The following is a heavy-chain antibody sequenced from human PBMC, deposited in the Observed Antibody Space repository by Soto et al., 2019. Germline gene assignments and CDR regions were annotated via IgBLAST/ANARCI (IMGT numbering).Heavy chain of an antibody. J-gene: IGHJ4*02. Sequence: EVQLVESGGGLVQPGGSLRLSCAASGFTFDDYAIHWVRQIPGKGLEWVSGISWNGDATGYADSVKGRFTISRDNAKNSLYLQTDSLKTEDRAMYYGADLTLYASGFDCWGQGTLVTVSS. V-gene: IGHV3-9*01. CDR2: ISWNGDAT. CDR3: ADLTLYASGFDC. CDR1: GFTFDDYA. D-gene: IGHD3-10*01.